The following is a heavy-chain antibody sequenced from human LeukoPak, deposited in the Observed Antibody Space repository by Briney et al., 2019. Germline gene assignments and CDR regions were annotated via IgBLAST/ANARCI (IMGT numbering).Heavy chain of an antibody. CDR2: ISGSGSGGST. J-gene: IGHJ4*02. CDR3: AKSGYNRFDY. CDR1: GFTFSSSA. D-gene: IGHD5-24*01. Sequence: GGSLRLSCAASGFTFSSSAMSWVRQAPGKGLEWVSRISGSGSGGSTYYADSVKGRFTISRDNSKNTLYLQMNSMIAEDTAVYYGAKSGYNRFDYWGQGTRVTVSS. V-gene: IGHV3-23*01.